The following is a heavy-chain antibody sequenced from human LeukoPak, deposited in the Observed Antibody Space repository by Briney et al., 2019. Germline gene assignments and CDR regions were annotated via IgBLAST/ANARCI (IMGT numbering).Heavy chain of an antibody. CDR2: ISYDGSNK. Sequence: PGGSLRLSCAASQFTFSSQTMHWVRQAPGKGLEWVALISYDGSNKYYADSVKGRFTISRDNSKNTLYLQMNSLRAEDTAVYYCGRERKEQVRWGRRVDYCYMDGWGKGTTVSVSS. CDR3: GRERKEQVRWGRRVDYCYMDG. V-gene: IGHV3-30*04. J-gene: IGHJ6*03. CDR1: QFTFSSQT. D-gene: IGHD3-16*01.